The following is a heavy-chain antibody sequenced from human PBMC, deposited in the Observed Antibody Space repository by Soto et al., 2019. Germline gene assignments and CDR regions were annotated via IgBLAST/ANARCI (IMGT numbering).Heavy chain of an antibody. D-gene: IGHD3-3*01. CDR2: IYYSGST. V-gene: IGHV4-39*01. CDR1: GGSISSSSYY. Sequence: SETLSLTCTVSGGSISSSSYYWGWIRQPPGKGLEWIGSIYYSGSTYYNPSLKSRVTISVDTSKNQFSLKLSSVTAADTAVYYCARSGGDFWSGYYLAFDYWGQGTLVTVSS. J-gene: IGHJ4*02. CDR3: ARSGGDFWSGYYLAFDY.